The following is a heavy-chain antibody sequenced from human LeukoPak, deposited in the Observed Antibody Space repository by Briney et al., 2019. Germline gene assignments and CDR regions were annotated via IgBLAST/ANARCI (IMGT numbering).Heavy chain of an antibody. CDR3: ARVGCSSTSCLDY. D-gene: IGHD2-2*01. V-gene: IGHV1-8*03. CDR2: MNPNSGNT. CDR1: GYTFTSYD. Sequence: ASVKVSCKASGYTFTSYDINWVRQATGQGLEWMGWMNPNSGNTGYAQKFQGRVTITRNTSISTAYMELSSLRSEDTAVYYCARVGCSSTSCLDYRGQGTLVTVSS. J-gene: IGHJ4*02.